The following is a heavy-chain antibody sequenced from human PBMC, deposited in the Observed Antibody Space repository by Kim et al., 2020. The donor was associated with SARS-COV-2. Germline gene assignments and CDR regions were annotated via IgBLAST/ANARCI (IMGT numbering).Heavy chain of an antibody. CDR2: T. CDR3: ARERSGGYFDY. D-gene: IGHD3-10*01. J-gene: IGHJ4*02. Sequence: TNYERDLRGRVTVTRDTSTNTVHMGLYSLTSDDTAIYYCARERSGGYFDYWGQGTLVTVSS. V-gene: IGHV1-46*01.